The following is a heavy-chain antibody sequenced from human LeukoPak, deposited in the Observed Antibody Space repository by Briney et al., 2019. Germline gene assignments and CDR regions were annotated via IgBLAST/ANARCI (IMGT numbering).Heavy chain of an antibody. CDR1: GGSIINYY. CDR3: ARHGFRSFTQPFDY. Sequence: SETLSLTCTVSGGSIINYYWSWIRQTPGKGLEWIGYIYSSGITDYNPPLKSRVTISLDTSKNQFSLKLTSVTAADTAVYYCARHGFRSFTQPFDYWGQGTLVTVSS. V-gene: IGHV4-59*08. J-gene: IGHJ4*02. D-gene: IGHD2-21*01. CDR2: IYSSGIT.